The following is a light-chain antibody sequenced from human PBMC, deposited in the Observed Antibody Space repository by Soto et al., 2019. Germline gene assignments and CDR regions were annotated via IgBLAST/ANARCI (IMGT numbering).Light chain of an antibody. Sequence: DIQMTQSPSSLSAVVGDRVTITCRASQSISSWLAWYQQKPGKAPKLLIYDASSLESGVPSRFSGSGSGTEFTLTITSLQPDDFATYYCQQYNSYPWTFGQGTKVDI. J-gene: IGKJ1*01. CDR3: QQYNSYPWT. V-gene: IGKV1-5*01. CDR1: QSISSW. CDR2: DAS.